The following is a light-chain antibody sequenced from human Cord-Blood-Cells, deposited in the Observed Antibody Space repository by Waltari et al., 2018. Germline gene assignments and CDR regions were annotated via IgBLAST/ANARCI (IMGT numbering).Light chain of an antibody. V-gene: IGKV1-39*01. CDR1: QSISSY. CDR2: AAS. J-gene: IGKJ1*01. Sequence: DIQMTQSPSSLSASVGDRVTITFRASQSISSYLNWYQQKPGKAPKLLIYAASSLQSGVPSRFSGSGSGTAFTLTISSLQPEDFATYYCQQSYSTWTFGQGTKVEIK. CDR3: QQSYSTWT.